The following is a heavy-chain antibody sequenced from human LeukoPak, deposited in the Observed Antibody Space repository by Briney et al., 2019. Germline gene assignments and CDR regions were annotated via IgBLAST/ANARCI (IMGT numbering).Heavy chain of an antibody. CDR2: ISWYSDNI. CDR1: GFTFDEYV. CDR3: AKDGYSYGFLFNY. Sequence: GGSLRLSCAASGFTFDEYVMYWVRQAPGKGLEWVAGISWYSDNIDYTDSVKGRFTISRDNAKNSLYLQMNSLRAEDTALYYCAKDGYSYGFLFNYWGQGTLVTVSS. V-gene: IGHV3-9*01. D-gene: IGHD5-18*01. J-gene: IGHJ4*02.